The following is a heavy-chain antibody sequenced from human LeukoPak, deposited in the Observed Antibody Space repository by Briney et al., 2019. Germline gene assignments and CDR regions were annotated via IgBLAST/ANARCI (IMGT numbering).Heavy chain of an antibody. CDR2: ISGSGGST. CDR1: GFTFSSYA. Sequence: GGSLRLSCAASGFTFSSYAMSWVRQAPGKGLEWVSAISGSGGSTYYADSVKGRFTISRDNSKNTLYLQMNSLRAEDTAVYYCAKDPSCGFIRGSGMDVWGQGTAVTVCS. D-gene: IGHD6-19*01. V-gene: IGHV3-23*01. CDR3: AKDPSCGFIRGSGMDV. J-gene: IGHJ6*02.